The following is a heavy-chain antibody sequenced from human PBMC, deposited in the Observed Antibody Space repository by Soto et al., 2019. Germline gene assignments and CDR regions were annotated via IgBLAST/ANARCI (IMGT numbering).Heavy chain of an antibody. CDR2: IIPILGIA. V-gene: IGHV1-69*02. Sequence: SVKVSCKASGGTFGSYTISGVRQAPGQGLEWMGRIIPILGIANYAQKFQGRVTITADKSTSTAYMGLSSLRSEDTAVYYCARGSRDGYNFGPPLHWGQGTLVTVSS. D-gene: IGHD5-12*01. J-gene: IGHJ4*02. CDR3: ARGSRDGYNFGPPLH. CDR1: GGTFGSYT.